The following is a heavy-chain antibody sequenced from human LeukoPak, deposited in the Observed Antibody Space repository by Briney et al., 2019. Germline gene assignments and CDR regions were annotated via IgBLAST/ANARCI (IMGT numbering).Heavy chain of an antibody. CDR1: GYTFTSYG. V-gene: IGHV1-18*01. CDR3: ARVTSMTHFTDY. CDR2: ISAYNGNT. J-gene: IGHJ4*02. D-gene: IGHD3-10*01. Sequence: ASVKVSCKASGYTFTSYGISWVRQAPGQGLEWMGWISAYNGNTNYAQKLQGRVTMTTDTSTSTAYMELRSLRFDDTAVYYCARVTSMTHFTDYWGQGTLVTVSS.